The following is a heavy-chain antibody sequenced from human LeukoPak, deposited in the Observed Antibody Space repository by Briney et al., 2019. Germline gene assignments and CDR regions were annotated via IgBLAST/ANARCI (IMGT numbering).Heavy chain of an antibody. CDR2: ISGSGGTT. CDR1: GFTFSIYA. V-gene: IGHV3-23*01. Sequence: GGSLRLSCTASGFTFSIYAMSWVRQAPGKGLEWVSAISGSGGTTYYAHSVEDRFTISRDNSKNTLFLQMNSLRAEDTAVYYCAKSQEDDSSGYYYSNFDYWGQGTLVTVSS. D-gene: IGHD3-22*01. J-gene: IGHJ4*02. CDR3: AKSQEDDSSGYYYSNFDY.